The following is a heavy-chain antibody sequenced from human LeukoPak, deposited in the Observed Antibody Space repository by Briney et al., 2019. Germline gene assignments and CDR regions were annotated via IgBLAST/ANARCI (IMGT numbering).Heavy chain of an antibody. CDR1: GYSFTSYW. V-gene: IGHV5-51*01. J-gene: IGHJ4*02. CDR2: IYPGDSDT. CDR3: ARRVVRGVITGYFDY. D-gene: IGHD3-10*01. Sequence: GESLKISCKGSGYSFTSYWIGWVRQMPGKGLEWMGIIYPGDSDTRYSPSFQGQVTISADKSISTAYLQWSSLEASDTAMYYCARRVVRGVITGYFDYWGQGTLVTVSS.